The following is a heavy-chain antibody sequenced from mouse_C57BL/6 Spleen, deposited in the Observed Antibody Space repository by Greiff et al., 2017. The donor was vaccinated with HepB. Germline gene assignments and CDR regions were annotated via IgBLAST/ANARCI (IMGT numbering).Heavy chain of an antibody. V-gene: IGHV1-52*01. J-gene: IGHJ4*01. CDR2: IDPSDSET. CDR1: GYTFTSYW. CDR3: ARRWEEAMDY. Sequence: VKLQQPGAELVRPGSSVKLSCKASGYTFTSYWMHWVKQRPIQGLEWIGNIDPSDSETHYNQKFKDKATLTVDKSSSTAYMQLSSLTSEDSAVYYCARRWEEAMDYWGQGTSVTVSS. D-gene: IGHD4-1*01.